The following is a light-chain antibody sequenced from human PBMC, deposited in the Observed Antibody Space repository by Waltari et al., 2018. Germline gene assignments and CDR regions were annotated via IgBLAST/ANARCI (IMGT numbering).Light chain of an antibody. V-gene: IGKV2-28*01. J-gene: IGKJ3*01. Sequence: DIVMTQSPLSLPVTPGEPSAISFRPRQSLLHSNGYNYLDWFLQKPGQSPQLLIYSGSNRASGVPDRFSGSGSGTDFTLKISRVEADDVGVYYCMQTLQTPFTFGPGTKVDIK. CDR3: MQTLQTPFT. CDR1: QSLLHSNGYNY. CDR2: SGS.